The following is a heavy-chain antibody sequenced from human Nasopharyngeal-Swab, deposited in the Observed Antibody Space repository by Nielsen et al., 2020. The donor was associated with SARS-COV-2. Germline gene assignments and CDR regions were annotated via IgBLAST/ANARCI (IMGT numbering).Heavy chain of an antibody. CDR3: ARASIAAAGTGGDP. Sequence: ASVKVSCKASGYTFTSYAMHWVRQAPGQRLEWMGWINAGNGNTKYSQKFQGRVTITRDTSASTAYMELSSLRSDDTAVYYCARASIAAAGTGGDPWGQGTLVTVSS. CDR2: INAGNGNT. V-gene: IGHV1-3*01. CDR1: GYTFTSYA. J-gene: IGHJ5*02. D-gene: IGHD6-13*01.